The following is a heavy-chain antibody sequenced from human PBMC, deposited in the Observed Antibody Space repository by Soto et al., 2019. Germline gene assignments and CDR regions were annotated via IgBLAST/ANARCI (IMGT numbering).Heavy chain of an antibody. J-gene: IGHJ4*02. Sequence: WGSLRLSCAASGFTFISYAIHFFRHSPFKWLEWVAVISYDGSNKYYADSVKGRFTISRDNSKNTLYLQMNSLRAEDTAVYYCASPRRGSYFYYFDYWGQGTLVTVSS. CDR3: ASPRRGSYFYYFDY. CDR2: ISYDGSNK. V-gene: IGHV3-30-3*01. CDR1: GFTFISYA. D-gene: IGHD1-26*01.